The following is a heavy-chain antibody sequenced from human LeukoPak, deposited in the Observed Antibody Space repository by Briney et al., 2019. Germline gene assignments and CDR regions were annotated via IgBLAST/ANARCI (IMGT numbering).Heavy chain of an antibody. Sequence: SVKVSCKASGGTFSSYAISWVRQAPGQGLEWMGRIIPILGIANYAQKFQGRVTITADKSTSTAYMELSSLRSEDTAVYYCAREDVEMATIRGYYGMDVWAKGPRSPSP. CDR1: GGTFSSYA. V-gene: IGHV1-69*04. CDR3: AREDVEMATIRGYYGMDV. J-gene: IGHJ6*02. D-gene: IGHD5-24*01. CDR2: IIPILGIA.